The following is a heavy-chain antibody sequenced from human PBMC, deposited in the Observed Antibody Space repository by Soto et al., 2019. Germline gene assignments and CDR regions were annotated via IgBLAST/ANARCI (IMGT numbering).Heavy chain of an antibody. CDR2: INPSGGST. V-gene: IGHV1-46*01. Sequence: ASVKVSCKASGYTFTSYYMHWVRQAPGQGLEWMGIINPSGGSTTYAQKFQGRVTMTRDTSTTTVYMELSSLRSEDTAVYYCARDSRALLWFGELYPYGMDVWGQGTTVTVSS. CDR3: ARDSRALLWFGELYPYGMDV. J-gene: IGHJ6*02. CDR1: GYTFTSYY. D-gene: IGHD3-10*01.